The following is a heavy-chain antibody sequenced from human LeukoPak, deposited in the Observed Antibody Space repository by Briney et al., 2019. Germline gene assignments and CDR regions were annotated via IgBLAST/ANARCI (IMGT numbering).Heavy chain of an antibody. CDR1: GFTFSSYG. D-gene: IGHD6-13*01. CDR2: IWYDGSNK. V-gene: IGHV3-33*01. Sequence: GGSLRLSCAASGFTFSSYGMHWVRQAPGKGLEWVAVIWYDGSNKYYADSAKGRFTISRDNSKNTLYLQMNSLRAEDTAVYYCARAQQLVLVVDYWGQGTLVTVSS. CDR3: ARAQQLVLVVDY. J-gene: IGHJ4*02.